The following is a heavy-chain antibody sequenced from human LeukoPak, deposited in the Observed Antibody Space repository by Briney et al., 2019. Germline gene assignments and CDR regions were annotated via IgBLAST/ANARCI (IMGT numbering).Heavy chain of an antibody. J-gene: IGHJ6*04. CDR2: ISSSGSNI. V-gene: IGHV3-48*03. D-gene: IGHD3-10*02. CDR1: GFTFSSYG. Sequence: GGSLRLSYAASGFTFSSYGMNWVRQAPGKGLEWVSYISSSGSNIYYADSVKGRFTISRDNAKNSLYLQMNSLRAEDTAVYYCAELGTTMLGAVWGKPTTLTISS. CDR3: AELGTTMLGAV.